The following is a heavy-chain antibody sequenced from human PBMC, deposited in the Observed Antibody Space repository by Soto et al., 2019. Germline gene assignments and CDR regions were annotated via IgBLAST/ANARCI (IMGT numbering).Heavy chain of an antibody. J-gene: IGHJ6*02. D-gene: IGHD5-12*01. V-gene: IGHV3-48*02. CDR3: ARERSGYDFNYYGLDV. CDR2: ITSSTSTR. Sequence: EVQLVESGGGLVQPGGSLRLSCEASGFTFSSYSMNWVRQAPGKGLEWVSYITSSTSTRYYADSVKGQFTISRDNAKNSLYLQMNSLRDEDTAVYYCARERSGYDFNYYGLDVWGQGTTVTVSS. CDR1: GFTFSSYS.